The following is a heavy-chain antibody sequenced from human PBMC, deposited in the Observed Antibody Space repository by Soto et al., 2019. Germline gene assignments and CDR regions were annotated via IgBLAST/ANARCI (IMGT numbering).Heavy chain of an antibody. CDR1: GFTFSSYG. CDR3: AKDLESSWYGWSDWFDP. J-gene: IGHJ5*02. Sequence: GGSLRLSCAASGFTFSSYGMHWVRQAPGKGLEWVAVISYDGSNKYYADSVKGRFTISRDNSKNTLYLQMNSLRAEDTAVYYCAKDLESSWYGWSDWFDPWGQGTLVTVSS. D-gene: IGHD6-13*01. CDR2: ISYDGSNK. V-gene: IGHV3-30*18.